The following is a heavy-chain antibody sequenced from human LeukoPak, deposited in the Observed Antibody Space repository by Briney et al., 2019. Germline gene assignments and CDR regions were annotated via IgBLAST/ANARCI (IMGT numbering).Heavy chain of an antibody. CDR3: ARAITGNWNDNGYFDY. CDR2: INSNGGST. V-gene: IGHV3-64*01. D-gene: IGHD1-20*01. CDR1: GFTFSNYG. Sequence: GGSLRLSCAASGFTFSNYGMHWVRQAPGEGLEYVSGINSNGGSTYYANSVKGRFTISRDNSKNTLYLQVGSLSAEDMAVYYCARAITGNWNDNGYFDYWGQGTLVTVSS. J-gene: IGHJ4*02.